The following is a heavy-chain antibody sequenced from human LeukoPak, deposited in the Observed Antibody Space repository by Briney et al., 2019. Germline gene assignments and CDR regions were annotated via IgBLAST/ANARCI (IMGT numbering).Heavy chain of an antibody. D-gene: IGHD1-26*01. CDR3: VGVATTGY. CDR1: GFTFSSYS. V-gene: IGHV3-21*01. J-gene: IGHJ4*02. CDR2: ISSSSSYI. Sequence: PGGSLRLPCAASGFTFSSYSMNWVRQAPGKGLEWVSSISSSSSYIYYADSLKGRFTISRDNAKNSLYLQMNSLRAEDTAVHYCVGVATTGYWRQRTLVTVSS.